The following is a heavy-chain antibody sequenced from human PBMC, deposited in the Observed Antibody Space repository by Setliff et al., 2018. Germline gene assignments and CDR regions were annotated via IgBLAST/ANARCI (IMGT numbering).Heavy chain of an antibody. CDR2: IYYNGTT. J-gene: IGHJ4*02. Sequence: NPSETLSLTCTVSGDSISSPTYHWGWVRQPPGKGLEWIGSIYYNGTTKYNPSLQSRVTISIDTSKDQFSLTVTSVTAADTAMYYCARGRNVAARLLDSWGQGTLVTVSS. CDR1: GDSISSPTYH. V-gene: IGHV4-39*07. D-gene: IGHD6-6*01. CDR3: ARGRNVAARLLDS.